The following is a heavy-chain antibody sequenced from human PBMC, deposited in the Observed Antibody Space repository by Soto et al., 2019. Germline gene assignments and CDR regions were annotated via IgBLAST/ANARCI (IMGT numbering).Heavy chain of an antibody. CDR3: ARNHPPNTVSFWYYYYGMDV. V-gene: IGHV4-34*01. CDR1: GGSFSGYY. D-gene: IGHD4-4*01. Sequence: SETLSLTCAVYGGSFSGYYWSWIRQPPGKGLEWIGEINHSGSTNYNPSLKSRVTISVDTSKNQFSLKLSSVTAADTAVYYCARNHPPNTVSFWYYYYGMDVWGQGTTVTVSS. CDR2: INHSGST. J-gene: IGHJ6*02.